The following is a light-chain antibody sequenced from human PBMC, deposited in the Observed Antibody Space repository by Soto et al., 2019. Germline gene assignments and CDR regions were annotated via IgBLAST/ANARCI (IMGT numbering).Light chain of an antibody. CDR2: DVS. CDR3: SSDTSSSTL. Sequence: QSALTQPASVSGSPGQSITISCTGTSSDVGGYNYVSWYQQHPGKAPKLMLYDVSNRPSGVSNRFSGSKSGNTASLTISGLQAEDEADYDCSSDTSSSTLFGGGTKLTVL. CDR1: SSDVGGYNY. J-gene: IGLJ2*01. V-gene: IGLV2-14*01.